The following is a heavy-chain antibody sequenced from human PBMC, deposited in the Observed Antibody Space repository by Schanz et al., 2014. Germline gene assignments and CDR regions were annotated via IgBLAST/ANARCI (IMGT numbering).Heavy chain of an antibody. D-gene: IGHD3-10*01. V-gene: IGHV3-23*01. CDR2: ITGASDHT. J-gene: IGHJ3*02. CDR1: GFIFGSSA. Sequence: EVQLLESGGGLIQPGGSLRLSCAASGFIFGSSAMAWVRQAPGKGLEWVSGITGASDHTDYAESVKGGCTISRDNSKNTLYLQMNSLRADDTAGDYCAKGRFAEVSAFDNWGQGTLVTVSS. CDR3: AKGRFAEVSAFDN.